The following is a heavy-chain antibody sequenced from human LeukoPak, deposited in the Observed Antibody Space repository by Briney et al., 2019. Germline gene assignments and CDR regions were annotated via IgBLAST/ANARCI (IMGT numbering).Heavy chain of an antibody. CDR3: ARGKRGYSSSWYDY. Sequence: SDTLSLTCAVYGGSFSGYYWSWIRQPPGKGLEWIGEIDHSGSTNYNQSLKSRVTISVDTSKNQFSLKLSSVTAADTAVYYCARGKRGYSSSWYDYWGQGTLVTVSS. CDR1: GGSFSGYY. CDR2: IDHSGST. D-gene: IGHD6-13*01. V-gene: IGHV4-34*01. J-gene: IGHJ4*02.